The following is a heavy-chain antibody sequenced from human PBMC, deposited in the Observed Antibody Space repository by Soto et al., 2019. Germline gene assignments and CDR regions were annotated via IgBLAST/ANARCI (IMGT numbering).Heavy chain of an antibody. CDR2: IYHSGST. CDR1: GGSISSGGYS. J-gene: IGHJ4*02. Sequence: QLQLQESGSGLVKPSQTLSLTCAVSGGSISSGGYSWSWIRQPPGKGLEWIGYIYHSGSTYYNPSPKSRVTITVGRSKNQFPLKLSSVTAADNAVDYCGRVPDYWGQGTLVTVSS. V-gene: IGHV4-30-2*01. CDR3: GRVPDY.